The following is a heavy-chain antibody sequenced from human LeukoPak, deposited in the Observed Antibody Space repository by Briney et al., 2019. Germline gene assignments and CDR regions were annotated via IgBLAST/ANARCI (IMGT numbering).Heavy chain of an antibody. CDR1: GFAFRTYA. CDR2: IISSGDVT. J-gene: IGHJ4*02. V-gene: IGHV3-23*01. Sequence: GGSLRLSCAASGFAFRTYAMSWVRQAPGKGLEWVSSIISSGDVTYYADSLKGRFTISRDNSKNMVYLQMDSLGAEDSAVYYCAKNAGYSYGLYYFDYWGQGTLVTVSP. CDR3: AKNAGYSYGLYYFDY. D-gene: IGHD5-18*01.